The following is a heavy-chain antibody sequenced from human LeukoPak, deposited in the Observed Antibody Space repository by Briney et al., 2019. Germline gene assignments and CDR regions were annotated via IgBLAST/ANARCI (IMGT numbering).Heavy chain of an antibody. V-gene: IGHV3-53*01. CDR1: GITVSSNY. CDR2: IYSGGST. CDR3: ARDLAHTQSFDI. J-gene: IGHJ3*02. D-gene: IGHD2-2*02. Sequence: PGGSLRLSCAASGITVSSNYMNWVRQAPGKGLEWVSVIYSGGSTYYADSVKGQSTISRDNSKNTVYLQMNSLRAEDTAVYYCARDLAHTQSFDIWGRGTMVTVSS.